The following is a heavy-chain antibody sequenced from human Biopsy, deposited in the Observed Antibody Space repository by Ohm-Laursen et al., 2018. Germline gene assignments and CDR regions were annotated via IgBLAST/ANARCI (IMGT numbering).Heavy chain of an antibody. CDR2: INCKTGAT. J-gene: IGHJ4*02. CDR3: ARDPLNGHKHFDY. D-gene: IGHD2-8*01. V-gene: IGHV1-2*02. CDR1: SYTFTDYN. Sequence: SSVKVSCKASSYTFTDYNIHWMRQAPGQGLEWLGYINCKTGATNHAQKFQGTVTMTRDTSISTAYLALGSLRSADTAIYYCARDPLNGHKHFDYWGQGSLVTVSS.